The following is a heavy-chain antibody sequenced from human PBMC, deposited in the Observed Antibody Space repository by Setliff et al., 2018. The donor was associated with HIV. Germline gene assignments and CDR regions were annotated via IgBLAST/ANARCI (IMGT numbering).Heavy chain of an antibody. D-gene: IGHD6-13*01. CDR3: ARGDHRIIAAAGSGWFDP. CDR2: IYYSGST. Sequence: SETLSLTCTVSGGSISSYYWSWIRQSPGKGLEWIGFIYYSGSTNYSPSLKGRVTISVDSSKNQFSLKLTSVTAADTAAYYCARGDHRIIAAAGSGWFDPWGQGTLVTVSS. V-gene: IGHV4-59*08. J-gene: IGHJ5*02. CDR1: GGSISSYY.